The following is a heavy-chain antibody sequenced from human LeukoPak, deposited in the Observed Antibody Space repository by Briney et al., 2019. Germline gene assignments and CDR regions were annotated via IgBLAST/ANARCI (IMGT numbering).Heavy chain of an antibody. CDR2: ISGSGGST. CDR1: GFTFSSYA. CDR3: AKDLWFGEQGDY. D-gene: IGHD3-10*01. V-gene: IGHV3-23*01. J-gene: IGHJ4*02. Sequence: GGSLRLSCAAPGFTFSSYAMSWVRQAPGKVLEWVSAISGSGGSTYYADSVKGRFTISRDNSKNTLYLQMNSLRAEDTAVYYCAKDLWFGEQGDYWGQGTLVTVSS.